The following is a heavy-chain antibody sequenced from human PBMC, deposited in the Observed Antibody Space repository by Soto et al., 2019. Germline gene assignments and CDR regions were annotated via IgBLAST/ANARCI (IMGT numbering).Heavy chain of an antibody. CDR2: ISGYNNNK. CDR1: GYTFTSYG. J-gene: IGHJ4*02. V-gene: IGHV1-18*01. D-gene: IGHD6-13*01. CDR3: ARVGAIAPAEGEY. Sequence: QIQLVQSGTEVREPGASVKVSCQASGYTFTSYGIIWVRQAPGQGLELMGWISGYNNNKNYAQKYQARVTMTTDTATRTAYIELRSLRSYDTAVYYCARVGAIAPAEGEYWGQGTLVTVSS.